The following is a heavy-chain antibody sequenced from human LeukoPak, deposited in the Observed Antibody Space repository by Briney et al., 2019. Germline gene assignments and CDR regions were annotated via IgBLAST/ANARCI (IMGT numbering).Heavy chain of an antibody. CDR2: ISSSSSLI. D-gene: IGHD3-10*01. V-gene: IGHV3-48*04. Sequence: PGGSLRLSCAASGFTFSTYAMNWVRQAPGKGLKWVSYISSSSSLIYYADSVKGRFTISRDNAKNSLYLQMNSLRAEDTAVYYCARMRGMVRGVNLLDYWGQGTLVTVSS. CDR3: ARMRGMVRGVNLLDY. J-gene: IGHJ4*02. CDR1: GFTFSTYA.